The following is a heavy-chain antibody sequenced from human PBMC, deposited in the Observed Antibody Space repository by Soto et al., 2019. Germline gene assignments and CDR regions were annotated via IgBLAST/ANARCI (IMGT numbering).Heavy chain of an antibody. V-gene: IGHV4-34*01. Sequence: SETLSVTCAVYCGSFSGYYWTWIRQPPGTGLEWIGEINHSGSTNYNPSLKSRVTISVDTSKNQFSLKLTSVTAADTAVYYCARHAPYCSSTSHCAYGMVVWGQGTTVTISS. D-gene: IGHD2-2*01. J-gene: IGHJ6*02. CDR1: CGSFSGYY. CDR3: ARHAPYCSSTSHCAYGMVV. CDR2: INHSGST.